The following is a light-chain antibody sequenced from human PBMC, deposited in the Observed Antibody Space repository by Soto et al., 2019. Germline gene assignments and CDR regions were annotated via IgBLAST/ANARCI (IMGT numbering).Light chain of an antibody. V-gene: IGKV3D-20*02. CDR1: QSVSSKY. CDR3: LQRSNWPLT. CDR2: GTS. Sequence: EIVLTQSPGTLSLSPGERATLSCRASQSVSSKYLAWYQQKPGQAPRVLIYGTSIRASGVPERFSGGGSGTDFTLTITRLEPEDFAVYYCLQRSNWPLTFGGGTKVDIK. J-gene: IGKJ4*01.